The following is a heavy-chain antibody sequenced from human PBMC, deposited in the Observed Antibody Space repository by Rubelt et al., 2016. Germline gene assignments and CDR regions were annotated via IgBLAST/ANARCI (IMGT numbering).Heavy chain of an antibody. CDR2: IYPGDSDT. CDR3: ARHPDSGSYGVDY. D-gene: IGHD1-26*01. J-gene: IGHJ4*02. V-gene: IGHV5-51*01. Sequence: IEWMGIIYPGDSDTRYSPSFQGQVTISPDKSISTAYLQWGSLKASDTAMYYCARHPDSGSYGVDYWGQGTLVTVSS.